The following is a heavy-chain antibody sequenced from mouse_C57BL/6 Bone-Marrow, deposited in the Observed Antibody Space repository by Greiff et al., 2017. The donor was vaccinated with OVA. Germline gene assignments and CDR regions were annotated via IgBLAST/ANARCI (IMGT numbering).Heavy chain of an antibody. D-gene: IGHD1-1*01. CDR3: AIWDYYGSSYDFDY. CDR2: IDPSDSET. V-gene: IGHV1-52*01. CDR1: GYTFTSYW. J-gene: IGHJ2*01. Sequence: QVQLQQPGAELVRPGSSVKLSCKASGYTFTSYWMHWVKQRPIQGLEWIGNIDPSDSETHYNQKFKDKATLTVDKSSSTAYMQLSSLTSEDSAVYYCAIWDYYGSSYDFDYWGQGTTRTVSS.